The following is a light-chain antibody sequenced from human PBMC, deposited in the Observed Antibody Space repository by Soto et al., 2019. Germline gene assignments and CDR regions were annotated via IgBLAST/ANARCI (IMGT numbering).Light chain of an antibody. CDR2: NTN. J-gene: IGLJ3*02. V-gene: IGLV8-61*01. CDR3: VLYMGSGIWV. Sequence: QTVVTQEASLSVSPGTTVTLTCGWSSGSVSANYYPSWYQQTPGQAPRTLIYNTNTRSSGVPDRFSGSILGNKAALTITGAQADDESDYYCVLYMGSGIWVFGGGTKVTVL. CDR1: SGSVSANYY.